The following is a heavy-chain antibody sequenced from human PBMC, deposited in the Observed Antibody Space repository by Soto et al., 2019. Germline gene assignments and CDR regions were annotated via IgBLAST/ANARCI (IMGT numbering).Heavy chain of an antibody. CDR3: AAGFPPDF. CDR2: IKGDGSEK. V-gene: IGHV3-7*01. Sequence: EVPLVESGGGLVQPGGSLTLSCAASRFTFGSYWMNWVRQAPGKGLEWVANIKGDGSEKYYVDSVEGRFTISRDNTKNSLDLQMNSLRVEDTAVYYCAAGFPPDFWGQGTLVTVSS. J-gene: IGHJ4*02. CDR1: RFTFGSYW. D-gene: IGHD3-10*01.